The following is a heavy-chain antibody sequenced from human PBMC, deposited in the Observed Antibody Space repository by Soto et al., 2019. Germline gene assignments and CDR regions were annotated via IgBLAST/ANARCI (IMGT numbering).Heavy chain of an antibody. Sequence: PGGALRLSCAAPGFTFSSYSMNWVRQAPGKGLEWVSYISSSSSIIYYADSVKGRFTIFRDNAKNSLYLQMNSLRAEDTAVYYCARKLVTADGTEYFQHWGQGTLVTVSS. D-gene: IGHD6-13*01. J-gene: IGHJ1*01. V-gene: IGHV3-48*01. CDR3: ARKLVTADGTEYFQH. CDR1: GFTFSSYS. CDR2: ISSSSSII.